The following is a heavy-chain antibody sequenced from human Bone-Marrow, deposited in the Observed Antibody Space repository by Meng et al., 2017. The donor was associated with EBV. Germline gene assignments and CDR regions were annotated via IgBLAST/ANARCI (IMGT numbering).Heavy chain of an antibody. Sequence: VQLGGSGGGLVKPGGSLRLSCAASGFTFSDHYMSWIRQAPGKGLEWISYISGSGATIYYADSVKGRITVSRDNARNTLYLQMNNLRAEDTATYFCSRDLAGADDYWGQGTLVTVSS. CDR1: GFTFSDHY. V-gene: IGHV3-11*04. CDR3: SRDLAGADDY. J-gene: IGHJ4*02. CDR2: ISGSGATI. D-gene: IGHD1-14*01.